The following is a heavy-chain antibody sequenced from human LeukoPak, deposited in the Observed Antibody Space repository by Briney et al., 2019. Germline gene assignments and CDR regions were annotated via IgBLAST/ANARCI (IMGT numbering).Heavy chain of an antibody. CDR3: ARDDSMVRGVAQGGY. Sequence: SQTLSLTCTVSGGSITSDDYYWSWIRQPPGKGLEWIGYIYYSGTTYYNPSLKSRVTISVDTSKNQFSLNLSSVTAADTAVYYCARDDSMVRGVAQGGYWGQGTLVTVSS. D-gene: IGHD3-10*01. V-gene: IGHV4-30-4*08. CDR2: IYYSGTT. CDR1: GGSITSDDYY. J-gene: IGHJ4*02.